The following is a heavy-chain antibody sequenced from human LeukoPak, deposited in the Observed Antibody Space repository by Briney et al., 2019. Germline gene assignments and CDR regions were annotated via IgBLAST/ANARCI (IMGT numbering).Heavy chain of an antibody. J-gene: IGHJ4*02. D-gene: IGHD6-19*01. CDR2: IRNQANSYTT. CDR3: VRSLAD. V-gene: IGHV3-72*01. CDR1: GFTFSDHY. Sequence: PGGSLRLSCAASGFTFSDHYMDWVRHAPGKGLEWVGRIRNQANSYTTEYAASVKGRFTLSRDDSKSSLFVQMNSLKTEDTAVYFCVRSLADWGQGTQVTVSS.